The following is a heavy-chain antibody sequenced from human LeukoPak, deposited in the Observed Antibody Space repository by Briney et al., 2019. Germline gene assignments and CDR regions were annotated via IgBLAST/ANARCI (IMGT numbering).Heavy chain of an antibody. V-gene: IGHV1-18*01. CDR2: ISAYNGNT. Sequence: ASVKVSCKASGYTFTSYGISWVRQAPGQGLEWMGWISAYNGNTNHAQKLQGRITMTTDTSTSTAYMELRSLRSDDTAVYYCVRAARDYYYYYGMDVWGQGTTVTVSS. CDR3: VRAARDYYYYYGMDV. J-gene: IGHJ6*02. D-gene: IGHD2-15*01. CDR1: GYTFTSYG.